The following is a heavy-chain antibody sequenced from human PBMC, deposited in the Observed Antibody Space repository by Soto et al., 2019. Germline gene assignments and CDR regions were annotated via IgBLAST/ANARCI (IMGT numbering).Heavy chain of an antibody. CDR1: GFTFSSYA. CDR3: ASISSSWYQINYYYYGMDV. D-gene: IGHD6-13*01. Sequence: GGSLRLSCAPSGFTFSSYAMHWVRQAPGKGLEWVAVISYDGSNKYYADSVKGRFTISRDNSKNQFSLKLSSVTAADTAVYYCASISSSWYQINYYYYGMDVWGQGTTVTVSS. V-gene: IGHV3-30-3*01. J-gene: IGHJ6*02. CDR2: ISYDGSNK.